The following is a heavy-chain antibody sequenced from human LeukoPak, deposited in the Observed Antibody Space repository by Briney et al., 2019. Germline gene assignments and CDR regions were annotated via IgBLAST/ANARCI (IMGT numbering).Heavy chain of an antibody. CDR1: GFTFSNYA. J-gene: IGHJ6*03. V-gene: IGHV3-64*01. Sequence: GGSLRLSCTASGFTFSNYAMHWVRQAPGKGLEDVSAISTSGGNTYYANSVRGRFTISRDNSQSTLYLQMGSLRTEDMAVYYCARLGGDYYDYYMDVWGNGTTVTVSS. CDR3: ARLGGDYYDYYMDV. D-gene: IGHD3-10*01. CDR2: ISTSGGNT.